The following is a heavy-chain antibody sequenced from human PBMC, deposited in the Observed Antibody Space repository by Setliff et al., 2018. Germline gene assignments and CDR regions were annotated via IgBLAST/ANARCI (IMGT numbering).Heavy chain of an antibody. J-gene: IGHJ4*02. D-gene: IGHD3-10*01. CDR1: GYTFTSYY. CDR3: AREFKDYYSSGSGVEGLDY. Sequence: GASVKVSCKASGYTFTSYYMHWVRQAPGQGLEWMGIINPSGGSTSYAQKFQGRVTMTRDTSTSTVYMELSSLRSEDTAVYYCAREFKDYYSSGSGVEGLDYWGQGTLVTVSS. CDR2: INPSGGST. V-gene: IGHV1-46*01.